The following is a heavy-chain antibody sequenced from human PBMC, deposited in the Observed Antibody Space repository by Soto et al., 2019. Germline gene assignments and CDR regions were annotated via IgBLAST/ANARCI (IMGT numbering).Heavy chain of an antibody. Sequence: QVQLQESGPGLVKPSETLSLTCTVSGGSISSYYWSWIRQPPGKGLEWIGYIYYSGSTNYNPSLKSRVTISVDTSKNQFSLKLSSVTAADTAVYYCARQKVAVAGIGYNWFDPWGQGTLVTVSS. D-gene: IGHD6-19*01. CDR1: GGSISSYY. CDR2: IYYSGST. J-gene: IGHJ5*02. CDR3: ARQKVAVAGIGYNWFDP. V-gene: IGHV4-59*08.